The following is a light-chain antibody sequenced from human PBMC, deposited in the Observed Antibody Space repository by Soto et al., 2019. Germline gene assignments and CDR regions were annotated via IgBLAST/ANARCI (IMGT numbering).Light chain of an antibody. V-gene: IGKV3-20*01. CDR1: QSLTTNY. Sequence: EIVLTQSPGTLSLSPGERATLSCGTSQSLTTNYLAWYQQKLGQAPRLLIYDASSRATGIPDRFSGSGSGTDFTLTISRLEPEDFALYFCQQYDTSPWTFGQGTKVDIK. CDR2: DAS. J-gene: IGKJ1*01. CDR3: QQYDTSPWT.